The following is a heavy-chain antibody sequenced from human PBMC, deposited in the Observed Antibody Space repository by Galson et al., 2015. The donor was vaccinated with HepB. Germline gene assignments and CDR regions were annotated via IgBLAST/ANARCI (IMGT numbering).Heavy chain of an antibody. CDR1: GFALSDTA. CDR3: AKDFSWAIDY. D-gene: IGHD3-16*01. Sequence: SLRLSCAASGFALSDTAMHWVRQAPGKGLEWVAFITTDGSSKYYGDSVKGRFTISRDSSKNTLYLQMNSLRPEDTALYYCAKDFSWAIDYWGQGTLVTVSS. J-gene: IGHJ4*02. CDR2: ITTDGSSK. V-gene: IGHV3-30*02.